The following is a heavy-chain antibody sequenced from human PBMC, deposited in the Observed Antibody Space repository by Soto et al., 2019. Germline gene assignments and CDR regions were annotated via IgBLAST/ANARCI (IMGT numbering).Heavy chain of an antibody. CDR2: VSYDGSYA. V-gene: IGHV3-30*18. J-gene: IGHJ6*02. CDR3: AECSVIKARYVYAIDV. D-gene: IGHD2-21*01. Sequence: QVQLVESGGGVVQPGRSLRLSCAASRFTFNNYGMHWVRQAPGKGLEWVAAVSYDGSYAYYADSVKGRFTISRDNSKKKLYLQMNRQRADDTAVYYAAECSVIKARYVYAIDVWGQGTPVTVSS. CDR1: RFTFNNYG.